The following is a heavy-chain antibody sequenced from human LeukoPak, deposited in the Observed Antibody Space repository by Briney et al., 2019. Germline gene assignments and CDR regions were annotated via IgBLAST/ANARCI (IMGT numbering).Heavy chain of an antibody. CDR3: AKDLATKYSLDY. V-gene: IGHV3-30*18. CDR2: ISYDGSDK. CDR1: GFTFSSYG. J-gene: IGHJ4*02. D-gene: IGHD5-12*01. Sequence: GGSLRLSCAASGFTFSSYGIHWVRQAPGKGLEWVALISYDGSDKFFADSVRGRFTIPRDNSKNTLYLQMNSLRVEDTAVYYCAKDLATKYSLDYWGQGILVTVSS.